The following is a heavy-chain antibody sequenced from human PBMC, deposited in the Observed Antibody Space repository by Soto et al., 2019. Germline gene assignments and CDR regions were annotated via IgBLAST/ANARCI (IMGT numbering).Heavy chain of an antibody. Sequence: PGGSLRLSCAASGFTFSSYGMHWVRQAPGKGLEWVAVISYDGSNKYYADSVKGRFTISRDNSKNTLYLQMNSLRAEDTAVYYCAKDPGIAVAGTKGGFDYWGQGTLVTVSS. CDR3: AKDPGIAVAGTKGGFDY. D-gene: IGHD6-19*01. V-gene: IGHV3-30*18. J-gene: IGHJ4*02. CDR1: GFTFSSYG. CDR2: ISYDGSNK.